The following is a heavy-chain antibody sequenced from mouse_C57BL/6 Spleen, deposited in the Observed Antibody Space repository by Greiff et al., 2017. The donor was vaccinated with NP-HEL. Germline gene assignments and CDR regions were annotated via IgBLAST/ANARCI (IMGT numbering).Heavy chain of an antibody. CDR3: ATLPGGNYAMDY. CDR1: GYTFTSYW. D-gene: IGHD2-10*01. V-gene: IGHV1-52*01. Sequence: VKLQQPGAELVRPGSSVKLSCKASGYTFTSYWMHWVKQRPIQGLEWIGNIDPSDSETHYNQKFKDKATLTVDKSSSTAYMQLSSLTSEDSAVYYCATLPGGNYAMDYWGQGTSVTVSS. J-gene: IGHJ4*01. CDR2: IDPSDSET.